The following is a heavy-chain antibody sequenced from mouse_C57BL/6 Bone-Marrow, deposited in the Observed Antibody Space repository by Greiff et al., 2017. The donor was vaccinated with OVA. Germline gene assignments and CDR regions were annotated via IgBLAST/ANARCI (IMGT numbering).Heavy chain of an antibody. CDR1: GYTFTDYY. CDR2: INPNNGGT. CDR3: ARRNRLDWFAY. V-gene: IGHV1-26*01. Sequence: VQLQQSGPELVKPGASVKISCKASGYTFTDYYMNWVKQSHGKSLEWIGDINPNNGGTSYNQKFKGKATLTVDKSSSTAYMELRSLTSEDSAVYYCARRNRLDWFAYWGQGTLVTVSA. J-gene: IGHJ3*01.